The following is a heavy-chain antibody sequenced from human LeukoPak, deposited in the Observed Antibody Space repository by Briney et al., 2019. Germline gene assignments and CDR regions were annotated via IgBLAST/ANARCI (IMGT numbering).Heavy chain of an antibody. V-gene: IGHV4-59*01. D-gene: IGHD3-10*01. CDR3: ARAVYYYGSGSQGAFDI. CDR2: IYYSGST. J-gene: IGHJ3*02. Sequence: PSETLSLTCTVSGGSISSYYWSWIRQPPGKGLEWIGYIYYSGSTNYNPSLKSRVTISVDTSKNQFSLKLSSVTAADTAVYYCARAVYYYGSGSQGAFDIWGQGTMVTVSS. CDR1: GGSISSYY.